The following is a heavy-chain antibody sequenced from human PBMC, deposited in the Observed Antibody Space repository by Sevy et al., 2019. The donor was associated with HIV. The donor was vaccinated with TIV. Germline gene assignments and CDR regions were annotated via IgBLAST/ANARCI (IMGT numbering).Heavy chain of an antibody. V-gene: IGHV3-15*01. CDR2: IKSKPDGGTT. D-gene: IGHD2-8*02. CDR1: GFTFSHAC. CDR3: STDPIIVLLVTDGIDV. Sequence: GGSLRVSCAASGFTFSHACMSWVRQAPGKGLEWVGRIKSKPDGGTTDYAAPVKGRFTISRDDSKNTLFLQMNSLKTEDTAVYYCSTDPIIVLLVTDGIDVRGQGTTVTVSS. J-gene: IGHJ6*02.